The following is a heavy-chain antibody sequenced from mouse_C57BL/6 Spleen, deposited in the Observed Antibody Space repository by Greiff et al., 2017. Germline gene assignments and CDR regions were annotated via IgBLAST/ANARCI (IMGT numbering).Heavy chain of an antibody. V-gene: IGHV5-4*03. D-gene: IGHD3-3*01. CDR3: ARLGVSYWYFDV. CDR2: ISDGGSYT. J-gene: IGHJ1*03. CDR1: GFTFSSYA. Sequence: EVNVVESGGGLVKPGGSLKLSCAASGFTFSSYAMSWVRQTPEKRLEWVATISDGGSYTYYPDNVKGRFTISRDNAKNNRYLQMSHLKSEDTAMYYCARLGVSYWYFDVWGTGTTVTVSS.